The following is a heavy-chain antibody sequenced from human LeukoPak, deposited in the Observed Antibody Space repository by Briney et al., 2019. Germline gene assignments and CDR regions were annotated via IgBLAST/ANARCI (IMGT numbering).Heavy chain of an antibody. J-gene: IGHJ3*02. CDR1: GYTFTSYG. CDR3: ARHFISFSFDI. CDR2: ISANNGNT. Sequence: GASVKVSCKASGYTFTSYGISWVRQAPGQGLEWMGWISANNGNTDHAQKLQGRVTMTRDTSISTAYMELSRLRPDDTAVYYCARHFISFSFDIWGQGTMVTVSS. D-gene: IGHD2/OR15-2a*01. V-gene: IGHV1-18*01.